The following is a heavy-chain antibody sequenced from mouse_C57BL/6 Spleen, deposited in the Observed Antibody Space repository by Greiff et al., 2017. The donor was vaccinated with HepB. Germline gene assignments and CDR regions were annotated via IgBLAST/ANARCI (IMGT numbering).Heavy chain of an antibody. V-gene: IGHV1-55*01. CDR3: AREELAYPWAY. Sequence: QVQLKQPGAELVKPGASVKMSCKASGYTFTSYWITWVKQRPGQGLEWIGDIYPGSGSTNYNEKFKSKATLTVDTSSSTAYMQLSSLTSEDSAVYYCAREELAYPWAYWGQGTLVTVSA. J-gene: IGHJ3*01. CDR2: IYPGSGST. CDR1: GYTFTSYW. D-gene: IGHD2-10*01.